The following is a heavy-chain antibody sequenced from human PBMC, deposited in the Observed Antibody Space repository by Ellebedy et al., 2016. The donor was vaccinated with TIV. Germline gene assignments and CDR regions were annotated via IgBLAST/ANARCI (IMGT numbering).Heavy chain of an antibody. CDR3: ASLYGPTSSHYYFDY. V-gene: IGHV4-39*01. CDR1: SASMSISDYY. D-gene: IGHD4/OR15-4a*01. Sequence: GSLRLSCTVSSASMSISDYYWAWIRQPPGEGPEWIGTIHYSGTTYYNPSLMSRISISLDASKNQFSLRLNSVTASDTAVYYCASLYGPTSSHYYFDYWGQGTLVSVSS. J-gene: IGHJ4*02. CDR2: IHYSGTT.